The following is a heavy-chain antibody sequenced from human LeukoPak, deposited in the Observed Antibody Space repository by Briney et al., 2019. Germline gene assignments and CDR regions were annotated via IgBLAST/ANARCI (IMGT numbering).Heavy chain of an antibody. Sequence: SETLSLTCTVSGGSISSSSYYWGWIRQHPGKGLEWIGYTSYSGSTYYNPSLKSRVTISVDTAKNQFSLKLTSVTAADTAVYYCARSASPTFYDYWGQGTLVTVSS. CDR3: ARSASPTFYDY. J-gene: IGHJ4*02. V-gene: IGHV4-31*03. CDR2: TSYSGST. D-gene: IGHD3-3*02. CDR1: GGSISSSSYY.